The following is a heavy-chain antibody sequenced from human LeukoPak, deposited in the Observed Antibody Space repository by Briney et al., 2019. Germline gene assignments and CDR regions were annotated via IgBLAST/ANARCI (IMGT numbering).Heavy chain of an antibody. Sequence: GGSLRLSCAASGFTFSSYGMHWVRQAPGKGLEWVAVISYDGSNKYYADSVKGRFAISRDNSKNTLYLQMNSLRAEDTAVYYCVKDRGGTQGFDYWGQGTLVTVSS. J-gene: IGHJ4*02. CDR1: GFTFSSYG. V-gene: IGHV3-30*18. CDR2: ISYDGSNK. D-gene: IGHD3-16*01. CDR3: VKDRGGTQGFDY.